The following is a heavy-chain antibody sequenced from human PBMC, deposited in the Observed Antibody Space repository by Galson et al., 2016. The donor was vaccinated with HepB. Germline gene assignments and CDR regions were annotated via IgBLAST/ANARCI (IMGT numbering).Heavy chain of an antibody. D-gene: IGHD4-17*01. Sequence: SLRLSCAASGFTFSSYGMHWVRQAPGKGLEWVTVISYDGSNKYYADSVKGRFTISRDNSKNTLYLQMNSLRAEDTAVYYCAKDYWPYGDYAYFDYWGQGTLVTVSS. CDR1: GFTFSSYG. V-gene: IGHV3-30*18. J-gene: IGHJ4*02. CDR2: ISYDGSNK. CDR3: AKDYWPYGDYAYFDY.